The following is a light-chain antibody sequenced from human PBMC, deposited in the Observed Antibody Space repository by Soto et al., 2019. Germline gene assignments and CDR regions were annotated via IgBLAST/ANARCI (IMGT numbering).Light chain of an antibody. CDR2: EVT. J-gene: IGLJ1*01. CDR3: SSFTSRFTFV. CDR1: RSDVGAYNY. V-gene: IGLV2-14*01. Sequence: QSVLTQPASVSGSPGQSIAISCTGTRSDVGAYNYVSWYQQHPGKAPKLMISEVTNRPSGASDRFSGSKSGNTASLTISGLQAEDEADYYCSSFTSRFTFVFGTGTKLTVL.